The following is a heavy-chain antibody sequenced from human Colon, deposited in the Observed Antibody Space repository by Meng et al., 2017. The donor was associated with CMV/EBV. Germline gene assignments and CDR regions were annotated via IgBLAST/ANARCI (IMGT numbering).Heavy chain of an antibody. CDR1: GYTFTSYG. CDR3: ARGRPNWSGVLDY. J-gene: IGHJ4*02. V-gene: IGHV1-18*01. D-gene: IGHD1-1*01. CDR2: ISGSTGYT. Sequence: QVQLVQSGAGVKEPGASVLVPCRSSGYTFTSYGINWVRQAPGQGLEWMGWISGSTGYTNRAQKFQGRVTMTTDTSTSTAYLALTSLTSNDTAVYYCARGRPNWSGVLDYWGQGTLVTVSS.